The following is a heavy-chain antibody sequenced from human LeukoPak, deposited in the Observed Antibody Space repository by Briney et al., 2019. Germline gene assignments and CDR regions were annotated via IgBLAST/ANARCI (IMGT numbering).Heavy chain of an antibody. D-gene: IGHD2-2*02. CDR1: GFTFSSYS. V-gene: IGHV3-48*04. CDR3: ARANVVVPAAIEVDYYYYYYMDV. CDR2: ISSSSSTI. J-gene: IGHJ6*03. Sequence: GGSLRLSCAASGFTFSSYSMNWVRQAPGKGLEWVSYISSSSSTIYYADSVRGRFTISRDNAKNSLYLQMNSLRAEDTAVYYCARANVVVPAAIEVDYYYYYYMDVWGKGTTVTVSS.